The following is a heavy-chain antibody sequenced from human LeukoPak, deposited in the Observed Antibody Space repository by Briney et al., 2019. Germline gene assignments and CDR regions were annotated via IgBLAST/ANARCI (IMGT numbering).Heavy chain of an antibody. J-gene: IGHJ4*02. Sequence: GASVRVSCKASGYTFTGYYMHWVRQAPGQGREWMGWINPNSGGTNYAQKFQGRVTITRDTSISTAYMELSRLRSDDTAVYYCARAIAVRREDYWGQGTLVTVSS. V-gene: IGHV1-2*02. CDR3: ARAIAVRREDY. D-gene: IGHD6-6*01. CDR2: INPNSGGT. CDR1: GYTFTGYY.